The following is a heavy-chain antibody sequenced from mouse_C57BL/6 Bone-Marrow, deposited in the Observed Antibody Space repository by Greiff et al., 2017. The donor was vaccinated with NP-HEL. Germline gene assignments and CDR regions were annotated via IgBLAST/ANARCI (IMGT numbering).Heavy chain of an antibody. CDR1: GYTFTTYW. V-gene: IGHV1-50*01. J-gene: IGHJ3*01. D-gene: IGHD1-1*01. CDR3: ARKAYYGRSYEFAY. Sequence: QVQLQQPGAELVKPGASVKLSCKASGYTFTTYWMQRVKQRPGQGLEWIGEIDPSDSYPNYNQKFKGKATLTVDTSSSTAYMQLSSLTSEDSAVYYCARKAYYGRSYEFAYWGQGTLVTVSA. CDR2: IDPSDSYP.